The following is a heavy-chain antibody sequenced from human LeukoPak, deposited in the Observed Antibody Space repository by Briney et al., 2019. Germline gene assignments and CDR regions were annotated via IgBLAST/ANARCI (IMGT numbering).Heavy chain of an antibody. CDR1: EYNFTSYW. Sequence: KVGESLKISCKGSEYNFTSYWIAWVRQMPGKGLEWMGIIYPGDSDTRYSPSFQGQVTISADKSISTAYLQWSSLRASDTAIYYCASHSYSSSFDNWGQGTLVTVSS. CDR2: IYPGDSDT. CDR3: ASHSYSSSFDN. V-gene: IGHV5-51*01. J-gene: IGHJ4*02. D-gene: IGHD6-13*01.